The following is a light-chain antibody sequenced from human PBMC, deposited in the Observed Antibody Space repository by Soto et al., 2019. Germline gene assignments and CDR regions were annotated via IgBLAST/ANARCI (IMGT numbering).Light chain of an antibody. CDR1: QSISSY. Sequence: DIQMTQSPSSLSASVGDRVTITCRASQSISSYLNWYQQKPGKAPKLLIDAASSLQSGVPSRFSGSGSGTDFTLTISSLQPEDFATYYCQRSYSTPFTFGPGTKVDI. V-gene: IGKV1-39*01. J-gene: IGKJ3*01. CDR3: QRSYSTPFT. CDR2: AAS.